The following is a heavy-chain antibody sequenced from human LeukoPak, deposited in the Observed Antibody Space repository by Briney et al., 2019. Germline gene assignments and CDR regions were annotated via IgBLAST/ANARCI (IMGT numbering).Heavy chain of an antibody. Sequence: SETLSLTCTVSGGSVSSGNYYWSWIRQPPGKGWEWIGHIYYSGSTNYNPSLKSRVTMSVDTSKNQFSLKLSSVTAADTAVYYCARDNGWSADFWGQGTLVTVSS. CDR2: IYYSGST. D-gene: IGHD2-15*01. CDR1: GGSVSSGNYY. J-gene: IGHJ4*02. V-gene: IGHV4-61*01. CDR3: ARDNGWSADF.